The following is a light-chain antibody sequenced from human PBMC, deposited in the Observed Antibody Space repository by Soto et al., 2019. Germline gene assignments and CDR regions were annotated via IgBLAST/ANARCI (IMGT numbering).Light chain of an antibody. CDR2: DAS. CDR1: QSINNR. CDR3: QQFIDGWT. Sequence: IQMTHSPSTLSASIGDRVTITCRASQSINNRLAWYQQMPGKAPNLLIYDASSLESGVPSRFRGSGSETEFTLNISGLQPDDFATYYCQQFIDGWTFGQGTKVDIK. V-gene: IGKV1-5*01. J-gene: IGKJ1*01.